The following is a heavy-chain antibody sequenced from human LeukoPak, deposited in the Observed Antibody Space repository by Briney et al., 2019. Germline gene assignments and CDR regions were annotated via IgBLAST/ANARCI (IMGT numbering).Heavy chain of an antibody. J-gene: IGHJ4*02. CDR2: IWHDGSNK. CDR1: GFTFSNYG. CDR3: SGNFDF. Sequence: PGGSLRLSCAASGFTFSNYGMHWVRQAPGKGLEWVAVIWHDGSNKYYADSVKGRFTISRDNSKNTLYLQMNSLRAEDTAVYYCSGNFDFWGQGTLVTVSS. V-gene: IGHV3-33*01.